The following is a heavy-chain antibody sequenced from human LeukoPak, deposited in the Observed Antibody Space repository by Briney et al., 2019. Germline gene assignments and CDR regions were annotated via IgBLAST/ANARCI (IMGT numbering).Heavy chain of an antibody. Sequence: GGSLRLSCAASGFSFSSYWMHWVRQAPRKGLVWVARINIEGSITTCADSVKGRFTISRDNAKNSLYLQMNSLRAEDTAVYYCAREDIVVVIAMDYWGQGTLVTVSS. CDR3: AREDIVVVIAMDY. D-gene: IGHD2-21*01. J-gene: IGHJ4*02. CDR2: INIEGSIT. CDR1: GFSFSSYW. V-gene: IGHV3-74*01.